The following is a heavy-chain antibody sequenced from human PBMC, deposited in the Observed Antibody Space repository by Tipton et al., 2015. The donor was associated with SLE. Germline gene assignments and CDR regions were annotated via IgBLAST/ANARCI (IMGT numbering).Heavy chain of an antibody. CDR2: ISYTGST. D-gene: IGHD1-1*01. Sequence: TLSLTCTVSGGSISSSYYWGWIRQSPGKGLEWIGSISYTGSTYYNPSLKSRVTISVDMSKNQFSLKLTSVTAADTAVYYCARGQYKRDYWGQGTLVTVSS. J-gene: IGHJ4*02. V-gene: IGHV4-39*07. CDR1: GGSISSSYY. CDR3: ARGQYKRDY.